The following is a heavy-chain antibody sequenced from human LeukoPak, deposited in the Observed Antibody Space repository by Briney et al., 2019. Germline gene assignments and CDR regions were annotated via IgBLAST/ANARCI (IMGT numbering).Heavy chain of an antibody. V-gene: IGHV4-39*01. J-gene: IGHJ4*02. CDR3: ARRPITGAFDY. D-gene: IGHD1-20*01. Sequence: PSETLSLTCTGSGGSITSSSYYWGWIRQPPGKGLEWLGSIYYSGSTFYNPSLKSRVTISVDASKNQFSLKLTSVTAADTAVYYCARRPITGAFDYWGQGTLVTVSS. CDR1: GGSITSSSYY. CDR2: IYYSGST.